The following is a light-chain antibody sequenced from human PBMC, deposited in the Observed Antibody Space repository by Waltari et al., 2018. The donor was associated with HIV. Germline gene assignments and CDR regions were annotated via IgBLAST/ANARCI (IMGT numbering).Light chain of an antibody. CDR1: QSINSW. J-gene: IGKJ2*01. V-gene: IGKV1-5*03. Sequence: DIQMTQSTSTLSASVGDRVTITCRASQSINSWLDWYQQKPGKAPSLLIYEASSLEIGVPSRFSGSGSGTEFTLTISSLQPDDFATYYCQQYNSFSYTFGQGTKLDIK. CDR2: EAS. CDR3: QQYNSFSYT.